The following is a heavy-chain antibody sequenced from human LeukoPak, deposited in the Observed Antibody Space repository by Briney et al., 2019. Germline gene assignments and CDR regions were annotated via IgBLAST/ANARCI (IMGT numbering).Heavy chain of an antibody. D-gene: IGHD5-18*01. J-gene: IGHJ6*03. V-gene: IGHV4-59*01. Sequence: PSETLSLTCTVSGGSISSYYWSWIRQPPGKGLEWIGYIYYSGSTNYNPSLKSRVTISVDTSKNQFSLKLSSVTAADTAVYYCARGGYSYGTLTLHYHYYYMDVWGKGTTVTVSS. CDR3: ARGGYSYGTLTLHYHYYYMDV. CDR1: GGSISSYY. CDR2: IYYSGST.